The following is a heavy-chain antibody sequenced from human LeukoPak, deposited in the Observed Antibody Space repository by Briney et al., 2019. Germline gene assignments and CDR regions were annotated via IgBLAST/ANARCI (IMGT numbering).Heavy chain of an antibody. Sequence: GESLKTSCKGSGYSFTSYWIGWVRQMPGKGLEWMGIIYPGDSDTRYSPSFQGQVTISADKSISTAYLQWSSLKASDTAMYYCARLEYCSGGSCYGNNWFDPWGQGTLVTVSS. D-gene: IGHD2-15*01. V-gene: IGHV5-51*01. J-gene: IGHJ5*02. CDR3: ARLEYCSGGSCYGNNWFDP. CDR1: GYSFTSYW. CDR2: IYPGDSDT.